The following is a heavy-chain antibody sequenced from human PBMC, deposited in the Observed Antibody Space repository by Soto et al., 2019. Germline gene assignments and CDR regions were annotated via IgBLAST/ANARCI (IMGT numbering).Heavy chain of an antibody. CDR1: GGSISSSSYY. CDR3: ATSGAPIGIAVAGTDYFDY. J-gene: IGHJ4*02. Sequence: SETLSLTCTVSGGSISSSSYYWGWIRQPPGKGLEWIGSIYYSGSTYYNPSLKSRVTISVDTSKNQFSLKLSSVTAADTAVYYCATSGAPIGIAVAGTDYFDYWGQGTLVTVSS. CDR2: IYYSGST. D-gene: IGHD6-19*01. V-gene: IGHV4-39*01.